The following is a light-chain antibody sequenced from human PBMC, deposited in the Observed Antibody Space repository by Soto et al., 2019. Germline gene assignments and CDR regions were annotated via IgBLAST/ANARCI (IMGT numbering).Light chain of an antibody. Sequence: QSALTQPASVSGSPGQSITISCTGTNSDIGGYNYVSWYRHHPGEAPKLMIYGVTNRPSGVSTRFSGSKSGNTASLTISGLQDEDEADYYYASYTSFTIVLFGGGTKLTVL. V-gene: IGLV2-14*01. CDR2: GVT. CDR1: NSDIGGYNY. CDR3: ASYTSFTIVL. J-gene: IGLJ2*01.